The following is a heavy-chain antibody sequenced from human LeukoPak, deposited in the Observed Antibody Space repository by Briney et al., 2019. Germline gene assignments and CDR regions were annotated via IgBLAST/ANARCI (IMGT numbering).Heavy chain of an antibody. CDR1: GFTLGHYW. CDR3: ARDGDLSSGWYRGPHCS. CDR2: IKQDEGEK. V-gene: IGHV3-7*01. D-gene: IGHD6-19*01. Sequence: PGGSLRLSCAASGFTLGHYWMSWVRQAPGKGLEWVANIKQDEGEKYYVDSVRGRFTISRDNVKNSVYLQMNSLRAEDTAVYFCARDGDLSSGWYRGPHCSWGQGTLVTVSS. J-gene: IGHJ5*02.